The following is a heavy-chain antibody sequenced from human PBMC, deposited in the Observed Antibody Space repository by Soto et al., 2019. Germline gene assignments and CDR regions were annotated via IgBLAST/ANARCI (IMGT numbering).Heavy chain of an antibody. J-gene: IGHJ4*02. V-gene: IGHV3-30-3*01. CDR3: AGFRGVIITGPFDY. CDR1: GFTFSSYA. D-gene: IGHD3-10*01. CDR2: ISYDGSNK. Sequence: GGSLRLSCAASGFTFSSYAMHWVRQAPGKGLEWVAVISYDGSNKYYADSVKGRFTISRDNSKNTLYLQMNSLRAEDTAVYYCAGFRGVIITGPFDYWGQGTLVTVSS.